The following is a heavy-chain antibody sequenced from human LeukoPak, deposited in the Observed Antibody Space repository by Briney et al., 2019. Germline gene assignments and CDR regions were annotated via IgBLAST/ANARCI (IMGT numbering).Heavy chain of an antibody. V-gene: IGHV4-34*01. CDR1: GGSFSGYY. CDR2: INHSGST. J-gene: IGHJ4*02. CDR3: ARAIYYYDSSGYFD. Sequence: SETLSLTCAVYGGSFSGYYWSWIRQPPGKGLEWIGEINHSGSTNYNPSLKSRVTISVDTSKNQFSLKLSSVTAADTAVYHCARAIYYYDSSGYFDWGQGTLVTVSS. D-gene: IGHD3-22*01.